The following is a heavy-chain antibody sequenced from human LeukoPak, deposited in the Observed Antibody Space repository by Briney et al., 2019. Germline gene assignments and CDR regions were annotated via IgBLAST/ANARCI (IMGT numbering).Heavy chain of an antibody. V-gene: IGHV3-7*01. CDR3: ARVSWELLYFDY. CDR1: GFTFRTSW. J-gene: IGHJ4*02. D-gene: IGHD1-26*01. CDR2: IKEDGSVK. Sequence: GGSLRLSCAASGFTFRTSWMSWIRQAPGKGLEWVANIKEDGSVKNYVDSVKGRFTISRDNAKNSLYLQMNSLRAEDTAVYYCARVSWELLYFDYWGQGTLVTVSS.